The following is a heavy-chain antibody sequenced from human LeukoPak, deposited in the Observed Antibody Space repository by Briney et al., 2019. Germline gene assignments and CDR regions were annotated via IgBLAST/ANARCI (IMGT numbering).Heavy chain of an antibody. J-gene: IGHJ4*02. V-gene: IGHV5-51*01. Sequence: GESLKISCKGSGYSLTNYWIGWVRQMPGKGLEWMGIIFPGDSDTRYSPSFQGQVTFSADKSINTAYLQWSSLKASDTAMYYCARLEAGPETTEGLFDYWGQGTLVTVSS. CDR3: ARLEAGPETTEGLFDY. D-gene: IGHD1-1*01. CDR2: IFPGDSDT. CDR1: GYSLTNYW.